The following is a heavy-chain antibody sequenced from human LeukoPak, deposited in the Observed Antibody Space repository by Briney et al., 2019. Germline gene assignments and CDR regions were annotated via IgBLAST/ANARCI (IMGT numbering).Heavy chain of an antibody. J-gene: IGHJ4*02. CDR1: GFTLSSYW. V-gene: IGHV3-7*01. CDR2: IKQDGSEK. D-gene: IGHD4-17*01. CDR3: ARDVDYGDSVDY. Sequence: PGGSLRLSCAASGFTLSSYWMSWVRQAPGKGLEWVANIKQDGSEKYYVDSVKGRFTISRDNAKNSLYLQMNSLRAEDTAVYYCARDVDYGDSVDYWGQGTLVTVSS.